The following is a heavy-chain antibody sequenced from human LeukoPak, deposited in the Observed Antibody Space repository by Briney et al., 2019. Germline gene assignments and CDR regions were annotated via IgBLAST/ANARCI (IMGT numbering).Heavy chain of an antibody. CDR3: ARGSSEKYCSGGSCYLYYYGMDV. CDR1: GYTFTSYD. V-gene: IGHV1-8*01. D-gene: IGHD2-15*01. Sequence: GASVKVSCKAPGYTFTSYDINWVRQATGQGLEWMGWMNPNSGNTGYAQKFQGRVTMTRNTSISTAYMELSSLRSEDTAVYYCARGSSEKYCSGGSCYLYYYGMDVWGQGTTVTVSS. J-gene: IGHJ6*02. CDR2: MNPNSGNT.